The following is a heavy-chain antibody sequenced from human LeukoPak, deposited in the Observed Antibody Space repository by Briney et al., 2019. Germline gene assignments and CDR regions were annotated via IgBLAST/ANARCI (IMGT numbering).Heavy chain of an antibody. CDR1: GGSITTYY. V-gene: IGHV4-59*01. CDR2: MYYSGTT. D-gene: IGHD3-10*01. CDR3: VGETSWFGGAI. J-gene: IGHJ3*02. Sequence: SETLSLTCSVSGGSITTYYWNWIRQAPGKGLEWIGHMYYSGTTCYNPSLKSRVAISVDTFKNQFSLKVSSVTDVDTALYYCVGETSWFGGAIWSQGTMVTVSS.